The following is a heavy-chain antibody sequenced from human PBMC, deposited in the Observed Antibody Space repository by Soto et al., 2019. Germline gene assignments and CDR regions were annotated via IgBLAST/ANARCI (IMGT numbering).Heavy chain of an antibody. J-gene: IGHJ6*03. Sequence: GGSLRLSCAASGFTFSSYAMSWVRQAPGKGLEWVSAISGSGGSTYYADSVKGRFTISRDNSKNTLYLQMNSLRAEDTAVYYCAKDQPHTPDNYYYYYYMDVWGKGTTVTVSS. CDR2: ISGSGGST. V-gene: IGHV3-23*01. CDR1: GFTFSSYA. CDR3: AKDQPHTPDNYYYYYYMDV. D-gene: IGHD1-20*01.